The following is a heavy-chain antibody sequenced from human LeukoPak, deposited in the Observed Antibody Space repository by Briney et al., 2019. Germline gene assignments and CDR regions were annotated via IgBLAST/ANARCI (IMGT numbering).Heavy chain of an antibody. D-gene: IGHD5-12*01. CDR3: TKDSNSGYVSVGPDY. CDR1: GFVFSNYG. J-gene: IGHJ4*02. V-gene: IGHV3-30*02. Sequence: GGSLRLSCQTSGFVFSNYGMHWVRQAPGKGLEWVAFVRNDESNEYYAYSVKGRFTIFSDNSKNTLYLQMNSLSADATGVYSCTKDSNSGYVSVGPDYWGLGTLVTVSP. CDR2: VRNDESNE.